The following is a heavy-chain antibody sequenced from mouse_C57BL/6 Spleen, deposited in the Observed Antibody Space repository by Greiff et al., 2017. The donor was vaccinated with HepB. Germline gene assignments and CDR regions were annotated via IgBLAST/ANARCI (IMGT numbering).Heavy chain of an antibody. CDR3: ARYGQGAMDY. Sequence: EVKLMESGGGLVQPGGSLSLSCAASGFTFTDYYMSWVRQPPGKALEWLGFIRNKANGYTTEYSASVKGRFTISRDNSQSILYLQMNALRAEDSATYYCARYGQGAMDYWGQGTSVTVSS. J-gene: IGHJ4*01. CDR2: IRNKANGYTT. CDR1: GFTFTDYY. V-gene: IGHV7-3*01.